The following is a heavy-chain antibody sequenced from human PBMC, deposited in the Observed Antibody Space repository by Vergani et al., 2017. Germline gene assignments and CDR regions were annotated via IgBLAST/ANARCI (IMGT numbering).Heavy chain of an antibody. CDR2: ISGSGGST. CDR3: AKXPRVVPAAMPYYYYYMDV. V-gene: IGHV3-23*01. J-gene: IGHJ6*03. D-gene: IGHD2-2*01. CDR1: GFTFSSYA. Sequence: EVQLLESGGGLVQPGGSLRLSCAASGFTFSSYAMSWVRQAPGKGLEWVSAISGSGGSTYYADSVKGRFTISRDNSKNTLYLQMNSLRAEDTAVYYCAKXPRVVPAAMPYYYYYMDVWGKGTTVTVSS.